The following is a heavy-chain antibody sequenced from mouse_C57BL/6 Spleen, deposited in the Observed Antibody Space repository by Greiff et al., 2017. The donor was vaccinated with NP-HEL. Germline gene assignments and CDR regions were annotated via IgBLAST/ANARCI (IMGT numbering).Heavy chain of an antibody. D-gene: IGHD1-1*01. CDR1: GYSFTGYY. CDR3: ARGGYYGSAYFDY. CDR2: INPSTGGT. V-gene: IGHV1-42*01. Sequence: EVQVVESGPELVKPGASVKISCKASGYSFTGYYMNWVKQSPEKSLEWIGEINPSTGGTTYNQKFKAKATLTVDKSSSTAYMQLKSLTSEDSAVYYCARGGYYGSAYFDYWGQGTTLTVSS. J-gene: IGHJ2*01.